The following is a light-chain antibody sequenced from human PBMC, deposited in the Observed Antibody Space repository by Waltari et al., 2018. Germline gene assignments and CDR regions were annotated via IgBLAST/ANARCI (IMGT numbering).Light chain of an antibody. CDR3: AGWDDSLNGPV. CDR2: GDN. J-gene: IGLJ3*02. Sequence: QSVLTQPPSASGTPGQRVTLPCSGSRPNIERNTLNWNRQPPGTAPNLLIYGDNQRPSGLPDRFSGSKSGTSASLAISGLQSADEADYYCAGWDDSLNGPVFGGGTKLTVL. CDR1: RPNIERNT. V-gene: IGLV1-44*01.